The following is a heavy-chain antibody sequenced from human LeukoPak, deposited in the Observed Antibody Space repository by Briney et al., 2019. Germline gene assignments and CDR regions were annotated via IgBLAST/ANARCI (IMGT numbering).Heavy chain of an antibody. Sequence: GGSLRLSCAASGFIVSSNYMSWVRQAPGKGLEWVSVIYSGGSTYYADSVKGRFTTSRDNSKNTLYLQMNSLRAEDTAVYYCARSYCSSTSCYAGAYYFDYWGQGTLVTVSS. D-gene: IGHD2-2*01. V-gene: IGHV3-53*01. CDR2: IYSGGST. CDR1: GFIVSSNY. J-gene: IGHJ4*02. CDR3: ARSYCSSTSCYAGAYYFDY.